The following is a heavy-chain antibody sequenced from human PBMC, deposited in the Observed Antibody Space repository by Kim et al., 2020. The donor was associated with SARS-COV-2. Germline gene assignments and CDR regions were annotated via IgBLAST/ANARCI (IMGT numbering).Heavy chain of an antibody. Sequence: GGSLRLSCAASGFTFSSYGMHWVRQAPGKGLEWVAVISYDGSNKYYADSVKGRFTISRDNSKNTLYLQMNSLRAEDTAVYYCAKGAGGYCSSTSCRNYY. CDR3: AKGAGGYCSSTSCRNYY. CDR1: GFTFSSYG. V-gene: IGHV3-30*18. D-gene: IGHD2-2*01. CDR2: ISYDGSNK. J-gene: IGHJ6*01.